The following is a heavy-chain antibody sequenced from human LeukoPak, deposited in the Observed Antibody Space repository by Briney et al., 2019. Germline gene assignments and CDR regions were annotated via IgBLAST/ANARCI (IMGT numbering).Heavy chain of an antibody. CDR2: IGTAGDT. CDR1: GFTFTSYD. CDR3: ARASGIAFDI. J-gene: IGHJ3*02. Sequence: PGGSLRLSCAASGFTFTSYDMHWVRQATGKGLEWVSGIGTAGDTSYPGSVKGRFTISRENAKNSLYLQMNSLRAGDTAVYYCARASGIAFDIWGQGTMVTVSS. D-gene: IGHD6-13*01. V-gene: IGHV3-13*01.